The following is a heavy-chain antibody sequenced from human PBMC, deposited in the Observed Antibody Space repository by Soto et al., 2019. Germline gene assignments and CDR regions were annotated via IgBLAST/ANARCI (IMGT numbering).Heavy chain of an antibody. CDR2: IRTKPNDYAT. CDR1: GFTFSGSA. CDR3: TRQGSGWSLH. Sequence: EVQLVESGGGLVQPGGSLKLSCEASGFTFSGSAMEWVRQASGKGLEWVGRIRTKPNDYATAYAASVKGRFIISRDDSKSTAYLQMNSLKTEDTAVYYCTRQGSGWSLHWGQGTLVTVSS. J-gene: IGHJ4*02. D-gene: IGHD6-19*01. V-gene: IGHV3-73*01.